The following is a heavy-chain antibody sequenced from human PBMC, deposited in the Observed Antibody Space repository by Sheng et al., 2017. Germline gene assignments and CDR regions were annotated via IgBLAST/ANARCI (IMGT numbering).Heavy chain of an antibody. CDR2: IYSASST. CDR3: ARTGSDTGPYYGMDV. CDR1: GFTVSSKY. V-gene: IGHV3-53*02. J-gene: IGHJ6*02. Sequence: EVQLVETGGGLIQPGGSLRLSCAASGFTVSSKYMSWVRQAPGKGLEWVSVIYSASSTYYADSVKGRFTISRDNSKNTVYLQMTSLRAEDTAVYYCARTGSDTGPYYGMDVWGQGTTVT.